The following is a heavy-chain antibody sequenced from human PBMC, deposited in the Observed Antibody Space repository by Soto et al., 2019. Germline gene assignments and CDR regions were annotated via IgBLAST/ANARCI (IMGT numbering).Heavy chain of an antibody. CDR1: GGSMRNYF. CDR3: AAGEASSRNLAPYYLDF. Sequence: AGSLSLTCTVSGGSMRNYFWTWIRQPPGKGLEWIGYIHYSGTTSFFPSYNPSLRSRVTISEDTSKNQFSLKLLSVTTADTAVYFCAAGEASSRNLAPYYLDFWGKGTLVTVSS. D-gene: IGHD6-13*01. V-gene: IGHV4-59*01. J-gene: IGHJ4*02. CDR2: IHYSGTT.